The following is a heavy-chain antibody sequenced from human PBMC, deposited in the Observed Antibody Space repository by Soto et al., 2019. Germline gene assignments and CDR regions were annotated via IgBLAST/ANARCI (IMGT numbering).Heavy chain of an antibody. V-gene: IGHV1-8*01. CDR1: GYTFTSYD. Sequence: QVQLVQSGAEVKKPGASVKVSCKASGYTFTSYDINWVRQATGQGLERMGWMNPNSGNTGYAQKCQGRVTMTSNTSISTAYMELRSLRSEDTAVYYCASGGTMITFGGVIVIPNDYWGQRPLVAVSS. CDR3: ASGGTMITFGGVIVIPNDY. J-gene: IGHJ4*02. CDR2: MNPNSGNT. D-gene: IGHD3-16*02.